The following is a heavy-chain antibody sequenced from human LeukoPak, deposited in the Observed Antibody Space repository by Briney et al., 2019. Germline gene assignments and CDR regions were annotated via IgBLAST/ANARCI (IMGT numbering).Heavy chain of an antibody. V-gene: IGHV3-23*01. CDR3: AKVYWYGSGSFTFDC. Sequence: GGSLRLSCAASGFTFSNYAMNWVRQAPGKGLEWVSSISDSGVNTYYADSVKGRFTISRDNSKNTLFLEMISLGAEDTAVYYCAKVYWYGSGSFTFDCWGQGTLVTVSS. D-gene: IGHD3-10*01. CDR2: ISDSGVNT. CDR1: GFTFSNYA. J-gene: IGHJ4*02.